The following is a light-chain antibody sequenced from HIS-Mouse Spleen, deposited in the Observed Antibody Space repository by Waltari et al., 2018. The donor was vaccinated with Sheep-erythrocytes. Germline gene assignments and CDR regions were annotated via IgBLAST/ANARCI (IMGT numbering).Light chain of an antibody. J-gene: IGLJ2*01. CDR1: ALPKKY. CDR2: EDS. Sequence: SYELTQPPSVSVSPGQTARITCSGDALPKKYAYWYQQKSGQAPVLVIYEDSKRTSGSPGSFSGSSSGTMATLTISGAQVEDEADYYCYSTDSSGNHRVFGGGTKLTVL. V-gene: IGLV3-10*01. CDR3: YSTDSSGNHRV.